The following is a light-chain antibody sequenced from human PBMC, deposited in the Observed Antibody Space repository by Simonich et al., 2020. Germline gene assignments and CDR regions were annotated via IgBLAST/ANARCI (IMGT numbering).Light chain of an antibody. CDR3: QQYGSSRT. J-gene: IGKJ2*02. CDR2: DAS. Sequence: EIVLTQSPGTLSLSPGERATLSCRASQSVSSSYLAWYQQKPGLAPRLLIYDASSRATGIPDRFSGSVSGTDFTLTISRLEPEDFAVYYCQQYGSSRTFGQGTKLEIK. CDR1: QSVSSSY. V-gene: IGKV3D-20*01.